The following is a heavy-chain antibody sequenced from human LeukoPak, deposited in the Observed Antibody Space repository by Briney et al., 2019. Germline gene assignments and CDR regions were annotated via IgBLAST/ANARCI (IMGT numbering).Heavy chain of an antibody. Sequence: PSETLSLTCTVPGGSISSGGYYWSWIRQHPGKGLEWIGYIYYSGSTYYNPSLKSRVTISVDTSKNQFSLKLSSVTAADTAVYYCARGLDYDFWSGLNWFDPWGQGTLVTVSS. CDR3: ARGLDYDFWSGLNWFDP. D-gene: IGHD3-3*01. CDR2: IYYSGST. V-gene: IGHV4-31*03. CDR1: GGSISSGGYY. J-gene: IGHJ5*02.